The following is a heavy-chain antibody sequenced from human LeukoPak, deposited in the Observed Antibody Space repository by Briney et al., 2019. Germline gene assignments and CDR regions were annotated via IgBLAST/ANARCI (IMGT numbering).Heavy chain of an antibody. CDR1: GFTFSSYG. J-gene: IGHJ5*02. D-gene: IGHD5-24*01. CDR2: IRYDGSNK. Sequence: GGSLRLSCAASGFTFSSYGMHWVRQAPGKGLEWVAFIRYDGSNKYYADSVKGRFTISRDNSKNTLYLQMNSLRAEDTAVYYCAKERDGYKQRWFDPWGQGTLVTVSS. V-gene: IGHV3-30*02. CDR3: AKERDGYKQRWFDP.